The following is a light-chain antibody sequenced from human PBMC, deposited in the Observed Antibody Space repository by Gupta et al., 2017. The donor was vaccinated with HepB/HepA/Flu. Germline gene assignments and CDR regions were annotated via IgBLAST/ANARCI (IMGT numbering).Light chain of an antibody. V-gene: IGKV1-39*01. CDR1: HGISSY. Sequence: DSQMTQSPSSLSASVGDRGTSTCRASHGISSYLNWYQQKPGKAPKLLIYAASSLESGVPSRFSGSGSGTDFTLTISRLQAEDVATYYCQQSDSTPRTFGQGTKVEIK. CDR2: AAS. J-gene: IGKJ1*01. CDR3: QQSDSTPRT.